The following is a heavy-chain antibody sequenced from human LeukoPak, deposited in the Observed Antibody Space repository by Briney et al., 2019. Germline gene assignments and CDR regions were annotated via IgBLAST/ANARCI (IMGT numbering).Heavy chain of an antibody. CDR2: INPSGGST. V-gene: IGHV1-46*01. CDR1: GYTFTSYY. D-gene: IGHD6-13*01. J-gene: IGHJ4*02. CDR3: ARQYSSSWGEFDY. Sequence: ASVKVSCKASGYTFTSYYMHWVRQAPGQGLEWMGIINPSGGSTSYAQKFQGRVTMTSDMSTSTVYMELSSLRSEDTPVYYCARQYSSSWGEFDYWGQGTLVTVSS.